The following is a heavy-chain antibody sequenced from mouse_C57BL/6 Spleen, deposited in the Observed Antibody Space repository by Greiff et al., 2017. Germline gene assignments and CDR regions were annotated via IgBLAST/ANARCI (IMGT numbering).Heavy chain of an antibody. CDR3: ARRGAKYYSNCAY. D-gene: IGHD2-5*01. CDR1: GYTFTSYW. V-gene: IGHV1-69*01. CDR2: IDPSDSYT. J-gene: IGHJ3*01. Sequence: QVQLQQPGAELVMPGASVQLSCKASGYTFTSYWMHWVQQRPGQGLEWIGEIDPSDSYTNYNQKFKGQSTLTVDKSSSTAYMQLSSLTSEDSAVYYCARRGAKYYSNCAYWGQGTLVTVSA.